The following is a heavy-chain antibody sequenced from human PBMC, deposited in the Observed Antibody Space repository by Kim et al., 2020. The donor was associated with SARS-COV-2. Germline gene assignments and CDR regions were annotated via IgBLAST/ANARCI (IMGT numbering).Heavy chain of an antibody. D-gene: IGHD3-10*01. V-gene: IGHV4-34*01. Sequence: SETLSLTCAVYGGSFSGYYWSWIRQPPGKGLEWIGEINHSGSTNYNPSLKSRVTISVDTSKNQFSLKLSSVTAADTAVYYCARGSRFGVSYYYYGMDVWGQGTTVTVSS. CDR2: INHSGST. CDR3: ARGSRFGVSYYYYGMDV. CDR1: GGSFSGYY. J-gene: IGHJ6*02.